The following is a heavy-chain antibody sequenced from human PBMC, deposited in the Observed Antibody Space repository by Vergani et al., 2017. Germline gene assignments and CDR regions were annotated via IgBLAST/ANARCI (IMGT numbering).Heavy chain of an antibody. Sequence: QVQLQQWGAGLLKPSETLSLTCAVYGGSFSGYYWSWIRQPPGKGLEWIGEINHSGSTNYNPSLKRRVTISVDTSKNQFSLKLSSVTAADTAVYYCARGRDAVAGTWGQGTLVTVSS. J-gene: IGHJ5*02. V-gene: IGHV4-34*01. CDR3: ARGRDAVAGT. D-gene: IGHD6-19*01. CDR1: GGSFSGYY. CDR2: INHSGST.